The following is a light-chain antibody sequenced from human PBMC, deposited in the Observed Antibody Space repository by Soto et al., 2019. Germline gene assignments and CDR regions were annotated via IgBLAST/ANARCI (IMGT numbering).Light chain of an antibody. J-gene: IGKJ4*01. CDR1: QHINTW. CDR3: HQANMFPFA. V-gene: IGKV1-12*01. CDR2: AAS. Sequence: DIQMTQSPSSVSASVGDTVTITCRASQHINTWLAWYQHKPGKAPKLLIFAASSLQSGVPSRFSGSGFGTDFTLTISSLQPEDFATYYCHQANMFPFAFGGGTKVEIK.